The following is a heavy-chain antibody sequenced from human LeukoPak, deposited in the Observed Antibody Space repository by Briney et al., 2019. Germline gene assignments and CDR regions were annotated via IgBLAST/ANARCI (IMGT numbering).Heavy chain of an antibody. CDR1: GFTFSSYA. CDR2: ISYDGSNK. V-gene: IGHV3-30*04. J-gene: IGHJ4*02. CDR3: AKLLLWSTTDY. D-gene: IGHD2-15*01. Sequence: GGSLRLSCAASGFTFSSYAMHWVRQAPGKGLEWVAVISYDGSNKYYADSVKGRFTISRDNSKNTLYLQMNSLRAEDTAVYYCAKLLLWSTTDYWGQGTLVTVSS.